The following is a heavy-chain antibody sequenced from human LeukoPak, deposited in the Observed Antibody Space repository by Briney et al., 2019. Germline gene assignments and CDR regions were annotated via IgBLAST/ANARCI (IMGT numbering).Heavy chain of an antibody. J-gene: IGHJ3*02. D-gene: IGHD3-10*01. CDR1: GFTFSSYS. CDR3: ANGYYYGSGSYYKEAFDI. V-gene: IGHV3-48*04. CDR2: ISSSGSTI. Sequence: PGGSLRLSCAASGFTFSSYSMNWVRQAPGKGLEWVSYISSSGSTIYHADSVKGRFTISRDNAKNTLYLQMNSLRAEDTAVYYCANGYYYGSGSYYKEAFDIWGQGTMVTVPS.